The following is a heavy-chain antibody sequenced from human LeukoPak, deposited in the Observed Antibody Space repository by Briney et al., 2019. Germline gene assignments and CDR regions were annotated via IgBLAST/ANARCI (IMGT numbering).Heavy chain of an antibody. CDR3: ARVGDYVWGSYRSLAPELDY. CDR1: GGSFSGCY. Sequence: SETLSLTCAVYGGSFSGCYWSWIRQPPGKGLEWIGEINHSGSTNYNPSLKSRVTISVDTSKNQFSLKLSSVTAADTAVYYCARVGDYVWGSYRSLAPELDYWGQGTLVTVSS. CDR2: INHSGST. J-gene: IGHJ4*02. V-gene: IGHV4-34*01. D-gene: IGHD3-16*02.